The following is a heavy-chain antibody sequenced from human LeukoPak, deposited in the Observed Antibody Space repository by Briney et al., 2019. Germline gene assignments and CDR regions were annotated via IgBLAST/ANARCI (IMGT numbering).Heavy chain of an antibody. D-gene: IGHD2-15*01. Sequence: GGSLRLSCAASGFTFSSHGMHWVRQAPGKGLGWVAVIWYDGSNKYYADSVKGRFTISRDNSKNTLYLQMNSLRAEDTAVYYCARQSDCSGGSCYSNYYYYYYGMDVWGQGTTVTVSS. CDR1: GFTFSSHG. J-gene: IGHJ6*02. CDR2: IWYDGSNK. V-gene: IGHV3-33*01. CDR3: ARQSDCSGGSCYSNYYYYYYGMDV.